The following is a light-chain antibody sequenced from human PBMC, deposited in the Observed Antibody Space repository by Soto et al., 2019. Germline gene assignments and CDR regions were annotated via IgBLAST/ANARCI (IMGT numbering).Light chain of an antibody. CDR2: GIS. J-gene: IGLJ2*01. CDR3: SSYTSGSTLVV. V-gene: IGLV2-14*01. CDR1: SSDVGGYNY. Sequence: QSALTQPASVSGSPGQSITISCTGTSSDVGGYNYVSWYQQLPGKAPKLMIYGISNRPSEVSNRFSGSKSGNTASLTIAGLQAEDEANYYCSSYTSGSTLVVFGGGTKLTVL.